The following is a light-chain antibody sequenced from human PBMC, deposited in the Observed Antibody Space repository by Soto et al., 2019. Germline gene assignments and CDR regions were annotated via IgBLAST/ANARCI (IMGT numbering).Light chain of an antibody. Sequence: QSALTQPASVSASPGQSITISCTGTSSDVGGYNYVSWYQQHPGKAPKLMIYEVTNRPSGVSNRFSGSKSGNTASLTISGLHAEHEAAYYCSSYTIHTTFVVFGGGTKLTVL. V-gene: IGLV2-14*01. CDR2: EVT. CDR1: SSDVGGYNY. CDR3: SSYTIHTTFVV. J-gene: IGLJ2*01.